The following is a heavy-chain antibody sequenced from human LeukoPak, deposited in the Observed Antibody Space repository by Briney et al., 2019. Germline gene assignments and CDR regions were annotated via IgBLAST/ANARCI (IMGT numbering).Heavy chain of an antibody. J-gene: IGHJ4*02. V-gene: IGHV1-46*01. Sequence: ASVKASCKASGYTFTSYYMHWVRQAPGQGLEWMGIINPSGGSTSYAQKFQGRVTMTRDTSTSTVYMELSSLRSEDTAVYYCARDMDHVVATSPFDYWGQGTLVTVSS. CDR1: GYTFTSYY. D-gene: IGHD5-12*01. CDR2: INPSGGST. CDR3: ARDMDHVVATSPFDY.